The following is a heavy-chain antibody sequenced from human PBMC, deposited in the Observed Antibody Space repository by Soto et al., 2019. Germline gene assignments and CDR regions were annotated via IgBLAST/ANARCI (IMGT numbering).Heavy chain of an antibody. D-gene: IGHD1-7*01. J-gene: IGHJ4*02. CDR3: ASRDPGTSVDY. CDR2: IYRTGST. CDR1: GGSFTSNNW. V-gene: IGHV4-4*02. Sequence: PSETRSLTCAVSGGSFTSNNWWTCFRQPPGQGLEWIGEIYRTGSTNYNPSLKSRVTISLDKSENQFSLKVTSLTAADTAVYYCASRDPGTSVDYWGQGTLVTVSS.